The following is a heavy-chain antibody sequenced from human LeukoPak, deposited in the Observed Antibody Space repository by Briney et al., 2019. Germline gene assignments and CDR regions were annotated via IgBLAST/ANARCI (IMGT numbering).Heavy chain of an antibody. D-gene: IGHD3-10*01. J-gene: IGHJ1*01. CDR3: AKGDDYYGSGEYFQH. V-gene: IGHV3-30*18. Sequence: GGSLRLSCAASGFTFSSYGMHWVRQAPGKGLEWVAVISYDGSNKYYADSVKGRFTISRDNSKNTLYLQMNSLRAEDTAVYYCAKGDDYYGSGEYFQHWGQGTLVTVSS. CDR1: GFTFSSYG. CDR2: ISYDGSNK.